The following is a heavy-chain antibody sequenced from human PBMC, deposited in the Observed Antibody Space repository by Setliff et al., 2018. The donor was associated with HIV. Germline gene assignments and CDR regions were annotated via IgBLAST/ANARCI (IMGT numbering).Heavy chain of an antibody. CDR3: ARIVATITCYDY. Sequence: SSETLSLTCAVYGESFTDHFWTWIRQPPGKGLEWIGSIYYSGSTYYNPSLKSRVTISVDTSKDQFSLKLSSVTAADSAVYYCARIVATITCYDYWGQGTLVTVSS. D-gene: IGHD5-12*01. J-gene: IGHJ4*02. CDR2: IYYSGST. V-gene: IGHV4-34*01. CDR1: GESFTDHF.